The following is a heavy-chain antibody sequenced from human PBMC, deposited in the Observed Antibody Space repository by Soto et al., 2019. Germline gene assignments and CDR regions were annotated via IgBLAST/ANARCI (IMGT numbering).Heavy chain of an antibody. CDR2: IIHSGRT. CDR1: GGFFSDNY. CDR3: ARRGGGNYPYYFDY. Sequence: ASETLSLTCAVYGGFFSDNYWSWIRQPPGKGLEWIGEIIHSGRTNYNPSLKSRVTISEDTFKKQFSLKLNSVTDADTAVYYCARRGGGNYPYYFDYWDEGTLVTVSS. J-gene: IGHJ4*02. V-gene: IGHV4-34*12. D-gene: IGHD2-21*01.